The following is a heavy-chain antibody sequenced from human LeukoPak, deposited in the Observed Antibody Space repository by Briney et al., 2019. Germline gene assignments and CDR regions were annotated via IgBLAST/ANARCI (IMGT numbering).Heavy chain of an antibody. CDR2: ISSSGSTT. CDR3: ARMFEF. Sequence: GGSLRLSCVVSGFTFSNYEMNWVRQAPGKGLEWVSYISSSGSTTYYADSVKGRFTIFRDNAKNSLFLQMNSLRAEDTAVYFCARMFEFWGQGTLVTVSS. J-gene: IGHJ4*02. CDR1: GFTFSNYE. V-gene: IGHV3-48*03.